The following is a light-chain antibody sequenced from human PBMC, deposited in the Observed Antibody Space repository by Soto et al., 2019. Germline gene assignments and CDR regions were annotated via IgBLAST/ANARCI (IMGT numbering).Light chain of an antibody. J-gene: IGKJ4*01. Sequence: ELVLTQSPGTLSLSPGERATLSCRASQSVFSNYLAWYQQKPGQAPRLLIYGASTRASGIPDRFSGSGSGTDFTLTISRLEPEDFAVYYCQRYGDSPPITFGGGTKVEIK. CDR3: QRYGDSPPIT. V-gene: IGKV3-20*01. CDR1: QSVFSNY. CDR2: GAS.